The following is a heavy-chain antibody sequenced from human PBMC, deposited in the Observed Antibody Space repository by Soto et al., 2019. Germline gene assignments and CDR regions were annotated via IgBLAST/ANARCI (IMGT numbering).Heavy chain of an antibody. J-gene: IGHJ6*03. CDR1: GGSISSSSYY. Sequence: SETLSLTCTVSGGSISSSSYYWGWIRQPPGKGLEWIGSIYYSGSTYYNPSLKSRVTISVDTSNNQFSLSLHSMTAADTAVYYCAGLRAFYSYIDVWGKGTPVTVSS. V-gene: IGHV4-39*01. D-gene: IGHD3-10*01. CDR2: IYYSGST. CDR3: AGLRAFYSYIDV.